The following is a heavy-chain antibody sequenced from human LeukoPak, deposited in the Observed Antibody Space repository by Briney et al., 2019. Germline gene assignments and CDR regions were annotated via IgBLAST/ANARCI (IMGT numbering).Heavy chain of an antibody. CDR3: ARDRWYSADYYYYMDV. CDR2: IYTSGST. J-gene: IGHJ6*03. D-gene: IGHD4-23*01. Sequence: MASETLSLTCTVSGGSISSYYWSWIRQPAGKGLEWIGRIYTSGSTNYNPFLRSRVTMSVDTSKNQFSLKLSSVTAADTAVYYCARDRWYSADYYYYMDVWGKGTTVTVSS. CDR1: GGSISSYY. V-gene: IGHV4-4*07.